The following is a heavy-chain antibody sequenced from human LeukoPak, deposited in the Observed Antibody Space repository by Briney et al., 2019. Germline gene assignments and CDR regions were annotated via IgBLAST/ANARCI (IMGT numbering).Heavy chain of an antibody. V-gene: IGHV4-38-2*02. Sequence: SETLSLTCTVSGFSISSGYYWGWIRQPPGKGLEWIGSIYHSGSTYYNPSLRSRVTISIDTSKNQFSLKLSSVSAADTAVYYYARGPGVGAFDIWGQGTMVTVSS. D-gene: IGHD1-26*01. CDR1: GFSISSGYY. J-gene: IGHJ3*02. CDR2: IYHSGST. CDR3: ARGPGVGAFDI.